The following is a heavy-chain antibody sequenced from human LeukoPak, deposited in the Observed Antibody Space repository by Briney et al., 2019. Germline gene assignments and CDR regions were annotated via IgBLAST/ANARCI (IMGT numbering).Heavy chain of an antibody. Sequence: GGSLRLSCAASGFTFSSNWMHWVRQAPGKGLVWVSRINEDGSTTNYADSVKGRSTIFRDNAKNTLYLQMDSLRAEDTAVYYCVRDLGGRSGHWGQGTLVTVSS. D-gene: IGHD1-26*01. J-gene: IGHJ4*02. CDR1: GFTFSSNW. V-gene: IGHV3-74*01. CDR2: INEDGSTT. CDR3: VRDLGGRSGH.